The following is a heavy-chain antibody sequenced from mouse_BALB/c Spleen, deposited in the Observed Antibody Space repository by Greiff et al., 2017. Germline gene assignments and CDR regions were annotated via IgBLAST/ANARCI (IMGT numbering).Heavy chain of an antibody. V-gene: IGHV2-9*02. D-gene: IGHD2-4*01. Sequence: VQLQQSGPGLVAPSQRLSITCTVSGFSLTSSGVHWVRQPPGKGLEWLGVIWAGGSTNYNSALMSRLSISKDNSKSQVFLKMNSLQTDDTAMYYCARELRRAWFAYRGQETLVTVSA. J-gene: IGHJ3*01. CDR1: GFSLTSSG. CDR3: ARELRRAWFAY. CDR2: IWAGGST.